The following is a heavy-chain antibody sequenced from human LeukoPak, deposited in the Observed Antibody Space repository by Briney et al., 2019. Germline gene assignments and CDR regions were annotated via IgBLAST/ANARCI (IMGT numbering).Heavy chain of an antibody. CDR3: ASQFGYGGNGGDY. V-gene: IGHV3-30-3*01. J-gene: IGHJ4*02. CDR2: ISYDGSNK. Sequence: GRSLRLSCAASGFTFSSNAMHWVRQAPGKGLECVAVISYDGSNKYYADSVKGRFTISRDNSKNTLYLQMNSLRAEDTAVYYCASQFGYGGNGGDYWGQGTLVTVSS. D-gene: IGHD4-23*01. CDR1: GFTFSSNA.